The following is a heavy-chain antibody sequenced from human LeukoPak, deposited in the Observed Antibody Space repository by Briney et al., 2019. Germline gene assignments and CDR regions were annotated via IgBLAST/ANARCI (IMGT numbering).Heavy chain of an antibody. CDR1: GYTFTSYG. V-gene: IGHV1-24*01. Sequence: ASVKVSCKASGYTFTSYGISWVRQAPGKGLEWMGGFDPEDGETIYAQKFQGRVTMTEDTSTDTAYMELSSLRSEDTAVYYCATRLKIVVVVAATRRINAFDIWGQGTMVTVSS. D-gene: IGHD2-15*01. CDR2: FDPEDGET. J-gene: IGHJ3*02. CDR3: ATRLKIVVVVAATRRINAFDI.